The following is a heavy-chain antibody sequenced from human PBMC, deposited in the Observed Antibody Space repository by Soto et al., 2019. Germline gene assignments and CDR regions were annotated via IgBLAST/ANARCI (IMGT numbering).Heavy chain of an antibody. Sequence: SETLSLTCIVSGDAMTNDYCTWIRRPPGKGLEWIGYIYYSGKTDYNPSLQSRVSISIDTSRKQFSLILSSVTAADTAMYSCARSYLGGNFDAWRQGTLVTLSS. V-gene: IGHV4-59*01. J-gene: IGHJ4*02. CDR1: GDAMTNDY. CDR2: IYYSGKT. D-gene: IGHD2-15*01. CDR3: ARSYLGGNFDA.